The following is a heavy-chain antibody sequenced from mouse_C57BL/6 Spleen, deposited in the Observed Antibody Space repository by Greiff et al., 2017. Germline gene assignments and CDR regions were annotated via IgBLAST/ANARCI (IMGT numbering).Heavy chain of an antibody. CDR2: ILPGSGST. CDR1: GFTFTGYW. D-gene: IGHD3-2*02. CDR3: ARNLASSGYWFAY. J-gene: IGHJ3*01. V-gene: IGHV1-9*01. Sequence: VQLQQSGAELMKPGASVKLSCKATGFTFTGYWIEWVKQRPGHGLEWIGEILPGSGSTNYNEKFKGKATFTADTSSNTAYMQLSSLTTEDSAIYYCARNLASSGYWFAYWGQGTLVTVSA.